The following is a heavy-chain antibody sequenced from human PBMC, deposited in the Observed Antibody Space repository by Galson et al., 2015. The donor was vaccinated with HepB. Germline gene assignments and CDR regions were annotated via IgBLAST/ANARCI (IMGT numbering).Heavy chain of an antibody. D-gene: IGHD6-6*01. Sequence: SVKVSCKASGYTFTTSYIHWVRQAPGQGLEWMGRINPNSGATNYAPKFQGRVTMTRDTSITTVYMDLSSLTSDDTVVYYCARGPSSIASQSDVANFDCWGQGTLVIVSS. CDR1: GYTFTTSY. V-gene: IGHV1-2*05. J-gene: IGHJ4*02. CDR3: ARGPSSIASQSDVANFDC. CDR2: INPNSGAT.